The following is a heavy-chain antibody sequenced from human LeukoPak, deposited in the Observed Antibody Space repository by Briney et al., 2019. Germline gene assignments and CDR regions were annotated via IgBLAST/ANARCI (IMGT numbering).Heavy chain of an antibody. CDR2: VSNDGGGT. V-gene: IGHV3-23*01. J-gene: IGHJ5*02. CDR1: GFIFNNYG. D-gene: IGHD3-22*01. Sequence: GGSLRLSCAASGFIFNNYGLIWVPQAPGKGLEWVSAVSNDGGGTQYADFVKGRFTISRDNSKNTLFLQMSSLRAEDTALYFCAKGSSGYFADLWGQGTLVTVSS. CDR3: AKGSSGYFADL.